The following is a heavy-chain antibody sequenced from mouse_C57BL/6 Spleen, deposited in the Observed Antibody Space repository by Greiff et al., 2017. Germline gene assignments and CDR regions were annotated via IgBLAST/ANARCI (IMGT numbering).Heavy chain of an antibody. J-gene: IGHJ2*01. CDR3: ARDHFIYYYGSTPDY. Sequence: QVQLKESDAELVKPGASVKLSCKVSGYTFTDHTIHWMKQRPEQGLEWIGYIYPRDGSTKYNEKFKGTATLSADKSSSTAYMQHNSLTSEDSAVYFCARDHFIYYYGSTPDYWGQGTTLTVSS. V-gene: IGHV1-78*01. CDR1: GYTFTDHT. D-gene: IGHD1-1*01. CDR2: IYPRDGST.